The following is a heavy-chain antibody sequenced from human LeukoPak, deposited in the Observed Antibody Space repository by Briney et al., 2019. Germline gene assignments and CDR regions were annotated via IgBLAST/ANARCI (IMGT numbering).Heavy chain of an antibody. Sequence: SETLSLTCSVSGGSIGSYYWSWLRQPAGKGLEWIGRINTSGSTIYNPSLKSRITMSLDMSKNHISLKLSSVTAADTAMYYCARDLIGSGWSIYFDSWGQGTLVTVSS. V-gene: IGHV4-4*07. CDR3: ARDLIGSGWSIYFDS. J-gene: IGHJ4*02. D-gene: IGHD6-19*01. CDR2: INTSGST. CDR1: GGSIGSYY.